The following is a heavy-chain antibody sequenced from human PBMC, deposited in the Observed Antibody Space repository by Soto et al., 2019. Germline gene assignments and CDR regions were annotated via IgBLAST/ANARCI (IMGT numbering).Heavy chain of an antibody. V-gene: IGHV1-69*06. J-gene: IGHJ4*02. CDR1: GGTFSSYA. D-gene: IGHD3-22*01. CDR3: ATSDSSGYPINSFDY. Sequence: QVQLVQSGAEVKKPGSSVKVSCKASGGTFSSYAISWVRQAPGQGLEWMGGIIPIFGTANYAQKFQGRVTITADKSTSTAYMELSSLRFEDTAVYYCATSDSSGYPINSFDYWGQGTLVTVSS. CDR2: IIPIFGTA.